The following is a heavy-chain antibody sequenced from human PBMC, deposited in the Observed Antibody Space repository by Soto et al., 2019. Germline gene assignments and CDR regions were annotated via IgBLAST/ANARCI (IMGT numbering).Heavy chain of an antibody. V-gene: IGHV1-8*01. D-gene: IGHD6-13*01. CDR1: GYTFTSYD. CDR3: ARGPQTYSSRQDGSWFDP. Sequence: QVQLVQSGAEVKKPGASVKVSCKASGYTFTSYDINWVRQATGQGLEWMGWMNPNSGNTGYAQKFQGRVTMTRNTSISTAYMELSSLRSEDTAVYYCARGPQTYSSRQDGSWFDPWGQGTLVTVSS. CDR2: MNPNSGNT. J-gene: IGHJ5*02.